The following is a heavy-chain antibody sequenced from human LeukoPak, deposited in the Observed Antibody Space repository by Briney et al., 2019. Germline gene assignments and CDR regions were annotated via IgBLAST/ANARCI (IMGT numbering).Heavy chain of an antibody. J-gene: IGHJ6*03. CDR2: IIPIFGTA. CDR1: GGTFSSYA. Sequence: SVKVSCKASGGTFSSYAISWVRQAPGQGLEWMGGIIPIFGTANYAQKFQGRVTITADESTSTAYMELSRLRSDDTAVYYCARGVQLLFDYYYMDVWGKGTTVTVSS. CDR3: ARGVQLLFDYYYMDV. V-gene: IGHV1-69*13. D-gene: IGHD2-2*01.